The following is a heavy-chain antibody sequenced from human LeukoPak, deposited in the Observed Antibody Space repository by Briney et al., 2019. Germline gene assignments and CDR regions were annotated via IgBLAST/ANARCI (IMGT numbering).Heavy chain of an antibody. J-gene: IGHJ6*03. V-gene: IGHV3-23*01. CDR3: AKDDRFPVAATNYYYYYYMDV. D-gene: IGHD2-15*01. Sequence: GGSLRLSCAASGFTFSSYAMSWVRQAPGKGLEWVSAISGSGGSTYYADSVKGRFTISRDNSKNTLYLQMNSLRAEDTAVYYCAKDDRFPVAATNYYYYYYMDVWGKGTTVTVSS. CDR2: ISGSGGST. CDR1: GFTFSSYA.